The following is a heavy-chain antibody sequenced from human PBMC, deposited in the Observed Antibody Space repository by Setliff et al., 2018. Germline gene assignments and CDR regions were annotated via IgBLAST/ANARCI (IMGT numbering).Heavy chain of an antibody. Sequence: ASVKVSCKASGYTFINYGISWVRQAPGQGLEWMGWISAYNGNTNYAQKLQGRVTMTTDTSTSTAYMEMGGLRSDDTAVYYCARAGESSSFDYWGQGTLVTVSS. CDR1: GYTFINYG. J-gene: IGHJ4*02. CDR2: ISAYNGNT. CDR3: ARAGESSSFDY. V-gene: IGHV1-18*01. D-gene: IGHD3-16*02.